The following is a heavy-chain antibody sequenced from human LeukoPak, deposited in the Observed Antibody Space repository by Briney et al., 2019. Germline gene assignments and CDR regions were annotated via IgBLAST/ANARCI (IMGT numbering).Heavy chain of an antibody. J-gene: IGHJ4*02. D-gene: IGHD6-19*01. V-gene: IGHV4-4*07. Sequence: SETLSLTCTVSGDSISNYYWTWIRQPAGKGLEWIGQIYISGGTKYNPSLESRVTISVDESNNQISLKLNSVTAADTAVYYCARRTVAGREFDYWGQGTLVTVSS. CDR3: ARRTVAGREFDY. CDR1: GDSISNYY. CDR2: IYISGGT.